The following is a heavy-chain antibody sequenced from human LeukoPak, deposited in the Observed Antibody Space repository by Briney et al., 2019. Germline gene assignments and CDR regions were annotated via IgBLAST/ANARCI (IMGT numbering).Heavy chain of an antibody. CDR3: ARIRATGLPDY. V-gene: IGHV4-39*01. Sequence: WETLPLTCTVSGGSISGTTYYWGWIRQPPGKGLDWIGGMSYSGSTHYNPSLKSRVAISVDTSKNQLSLNLNSVTAADTAVYYCARIRATGLPDYWGQGTL. J-gene: IGHJ4*02. CDR2: MSYSGST. D-gene: IGHD1-1*01. CDR1: GGSISGTTYY.